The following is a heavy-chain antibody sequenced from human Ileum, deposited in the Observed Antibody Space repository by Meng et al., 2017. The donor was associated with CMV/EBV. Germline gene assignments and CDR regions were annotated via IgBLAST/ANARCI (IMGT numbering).Heavy chain of an antibody. CDR3: ARDGPRTPEYSSSWVDY. D-gene: IGHD6-13*01. CDR2: IKEDGSEK. V-gene: IGHV3-7*01. CDR1: GFAFSSHW. Sequence: GESLKISCAASGFAFSSHWMSWVRQAPGKGLEWVANIKEDGSEKYYVDSVKGRFTISRDNAKNSLYLQMNSLRGEDTAVYYCARDGPRTPEYSSSWVDYWGQGTLVTVSS. J-gene: IGHJ4*02.